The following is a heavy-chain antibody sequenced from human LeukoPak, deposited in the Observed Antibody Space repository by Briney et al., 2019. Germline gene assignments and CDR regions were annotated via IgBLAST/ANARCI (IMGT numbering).Heavy chain of an antibody. CDR2: IYGDGRT. CDR3: ARVRSDTSGWYHFDY. CDR1: GITVSNNY. V-gene: IGHV3-53*01. Sequence: PGGSLRLSCAASGITVSNNYMSWVRQAPGKGLEWASIIYGDGRTYYADSGKGRFTISRDNSKNTLYIQMNSLRPEDTAVYYCARVRSDTSGWYHFDYWGQGTLVTVSS. D-gene: IGHD6-19*01. J-gene: IGHJ4*02.